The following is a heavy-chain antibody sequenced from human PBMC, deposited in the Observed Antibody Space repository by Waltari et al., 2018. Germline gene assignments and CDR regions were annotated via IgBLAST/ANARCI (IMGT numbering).Heavy chain of an antibody. V-gene: IGHV4-34*01. Sequence: QVQLQQWGAGLLKPSETLSLSCAVYGESYSGYSWTWLRQTPGKGLEWIGEINYSGITNYNPSLKSRVTISADTSKNQISLRLRSVTAADTAVYYCARGAYSGSSLLYWGQGTLVTVSS. CDR2: INYSGIT. J-gene: IGHJ4*02. CDR1: GESYSGYS. CDR3: ARGAYSGSSLLY. D-gene: IGHD1-26*01.